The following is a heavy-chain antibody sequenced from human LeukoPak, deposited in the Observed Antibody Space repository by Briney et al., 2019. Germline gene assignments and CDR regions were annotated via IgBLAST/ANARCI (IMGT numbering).Heavy chain of an antibody. CDR2: IIGSGGST. D-gene: IGHD6-13*01. J-gene: IGHJ4*02. Sequence: GGSLRLSCAAYGFTFSSYAMSWVRQAPGKGLEWVSAIIGSGGSTYYADSVKGRFTISRDNSKNTLYLQMNSLRAEDTAVYYCPKGVTVIAAAGRYYFDYWGQGTLVTVSS. V-gene: IGHV3-23*01. CDR1: GFTFSSYA. CDR3: PKGVTVIAAAGRYYFDY.